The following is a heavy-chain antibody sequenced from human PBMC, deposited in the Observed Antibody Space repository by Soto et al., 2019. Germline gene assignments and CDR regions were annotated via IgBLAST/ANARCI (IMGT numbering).Heavy chain of an antibody. CDR3: ARGDGYYPPGYFQH. D-gene: IGHD3-22*01. CDR2: IYSGGST. J-gene: IGHJ1*01. CDR1: GFTVSSNY. Sequence: VQLVESGGGLVQPGGSLRLSCAASGFTVSSNYMSWVRQAPGKGLEWVSVIYSGGSTYYADSVKGRFTISRHNSKNTLYLQMNSLRAEDTAVYYCARGDGYYPPGYFQHWGQGTLVTVSS. V-gene: IGHV3-53*04.